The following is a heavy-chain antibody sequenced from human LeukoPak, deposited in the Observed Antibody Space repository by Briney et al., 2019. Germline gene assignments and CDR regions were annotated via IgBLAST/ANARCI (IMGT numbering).Heavy chain of an antibody. Sequence: SETLSLTCTVSGGSISSSSYYWGWIRQPPGKGLEWIGSIYSSGSTYYNPSLKSRVTISVDTSKNQFSLKLSSVTAADTAVYYCARVIAAAGTINWGQGTLVTVSS. V-gene: IGHV4-39*07. D-gene: IGHD6-13*01. CDR1: GGSISSSSYY. CDR2: IYSSGST. CDR3: ARVIAAAGTIN. J-gene: IGHJ4*02.